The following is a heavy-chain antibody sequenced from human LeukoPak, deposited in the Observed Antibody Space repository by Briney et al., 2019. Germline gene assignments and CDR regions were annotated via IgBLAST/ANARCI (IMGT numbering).Heavy chain of an antibody. J-gene: IGHJ4*02. Sequence: GGSLRLSCAASGFTFSGYWMHWVRQAPGKGLEWVANIKQDGSEKYYVDSVKGRFTISRDNAKNSLYLQMNSLRAEDTAVYYCARDGYIVATTVDYWGQGTLVTVSS. CDR1: GFTFSGYW. V-gene: IGHV3-7*03. D-gene: IGHD5-12*01. CDR2: IKQDGSEK. CDR3: ARDGYIVATTVDY.